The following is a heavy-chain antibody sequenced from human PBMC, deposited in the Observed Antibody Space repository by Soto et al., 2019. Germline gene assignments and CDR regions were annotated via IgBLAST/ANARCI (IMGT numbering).Heavy chain of an antibody. D-gene: IGHD3-10*01. CDR3: ARVSMVRGGLGMDV. V-gene: IGHV1-2*04. CDR1: GYTFTGYY. J-gene: IGHJ6*02. CDR2: INPNSGGT. Sequence: QVQLVQSGAEVKKPGASVKVSCKASGYTFTGYYMHWVRQAPGQGLEWMGWINPNSGGTNYAQKFQGWVTMTRDTSSSTAYRERSRLRSDDTAVYYCARVSMVRGGLGMDVWGQGTTVTVSS.